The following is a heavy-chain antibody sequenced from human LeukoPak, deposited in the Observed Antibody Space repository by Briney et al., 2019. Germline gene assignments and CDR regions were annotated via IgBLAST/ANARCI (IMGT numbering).Heavy chain of an antibody. CDR3: ARCHNWNECYFDY. D-gene: IGHD1-1*01. Sequence: PSETLSLTCIVSGGSISTYYWSWIRQPPGKGLEWVSVIYSGGGKYYADSVKGRFTISRDNSKNTLYLQMNSLRAEDTAVYYCARCHNWNECYFDYWGQGTLVTVSS. CDR1: GGSISTYY. V-gene: IGHV3-66*01. J-gene: IGHJ4*02. CDR2: IYSGGGK.